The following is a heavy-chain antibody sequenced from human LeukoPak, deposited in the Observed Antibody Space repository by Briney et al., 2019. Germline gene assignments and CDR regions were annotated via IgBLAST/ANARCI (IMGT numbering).Heavy chain of an antibody. Sequence: ASVKVSCKASGYTFTSFDIDWVRQATGQGLEWMGWMNPNSGNTGYAQKFQGRVTMTRNTSISTAYMKLSSLRSEDTAVYYCARGGLLCGGDCYDYWGQGTLVTVSS. J-gene: IGHJ4*02. CDR3: ARGGLLCGGDCYDY. V-gene: IGHV1-8*01. CDR1: GYTFTSFD. D-gene: IGHD2-21*01. CDR2: MNPNSGNT.